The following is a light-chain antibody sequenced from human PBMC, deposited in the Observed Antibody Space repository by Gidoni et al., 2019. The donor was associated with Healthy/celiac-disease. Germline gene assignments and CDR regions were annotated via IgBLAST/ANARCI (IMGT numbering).Light chain of an antibody. V-gene: IGKV3-20*01. Sequence: DIVLTQSPAPLSLSPGDRATLSCRASQSVSSSYLAWYQQKPGQAPRLLIYGASSRATGIPDRFRGSGSGTDFTLNISRLEPEDCAVYYCQQYGSSPPLTFGGGTKVEIK. J-gene: IGKJ4*01. CDR1: QSVSSSY. CDR2: GAS. CDR3: QQYGSSPPLT.